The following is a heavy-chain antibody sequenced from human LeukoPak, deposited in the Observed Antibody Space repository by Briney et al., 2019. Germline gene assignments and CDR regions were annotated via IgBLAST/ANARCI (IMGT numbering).Heavy chain of an antibody. CDR1: GFTFSSYA. Sequence: GGSLRPSCAASGFTFSSYAMSWVRQAPGKGLEWVSAISGSGGSSYYADSVKGRFTISRDNSKNTLYLQMNSLRAEDTAVYYCAKERDIVAPERLNYFDYWGQGTLVTVSS. CDR3: AKERDIVAPERLNYFDY. CDR2: ISGSGGSS. D-gene: IGHD5-12*01. V-gene: IGHV3-23*01. J-gene: IGHJ4*02.